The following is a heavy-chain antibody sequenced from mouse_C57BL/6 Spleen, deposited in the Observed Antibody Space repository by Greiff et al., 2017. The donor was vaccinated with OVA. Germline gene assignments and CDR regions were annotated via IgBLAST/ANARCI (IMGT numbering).Heavy chain of an antibody. Sequence: EVMLVESEGGLVQPGSSMKLSCTASGFTFSDYYMAWVRQVPEKGLEWVANINYDGSSTYYLDSLKSRFIISRDNAKNILYLQMSSLKSEDTATYYCARVDITTVVPNAMDYWGQGTSVTVSS. D-gene: IGHD1-1*01. V-gene: IGHV5-16*01. CDR3: ARVDITTVVPNAMDY. CDR2: INYDGSST. CDR1: GFTFSDYY. J-gene: IGHJ4*01.